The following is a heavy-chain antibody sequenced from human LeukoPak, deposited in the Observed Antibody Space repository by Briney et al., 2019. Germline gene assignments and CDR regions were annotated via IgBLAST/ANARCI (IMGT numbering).Heavy chain of an antibody. Sequence: GGSLRLSCAVSGSTFNSYEMNWVRQAPGKGLEWVAYISSSGSTIYYADSVKGRFTISRDNAKNSLYLQMNSLRAEDTAVYYCARDLSGWYGGYWGQGTLVTVSS. V-gene: IGHV3-48*03. CDR1: GSTFNSYE. J-gene: IGHJ4*02. D-gene: IGHD6-19*01. CDR2: ISSSGSTI. CDR3: ARDLSGWYGGY.